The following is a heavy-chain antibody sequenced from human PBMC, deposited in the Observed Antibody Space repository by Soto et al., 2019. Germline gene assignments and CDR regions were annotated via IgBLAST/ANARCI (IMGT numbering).Heavy chain of an antibody. CDR2: IHSSGSI. CDR3: ARDLDGLHDDTSGPFPRPG. V-gene: IGHV4-30-4*01. J-gene: IGHJ1*01. Sequence: PSETLSLTCTASGGSISSDDYYWSWIRQAPGRGLEWIGYIHSSGSIYYNPSLKSRATMSIDTAGNQFSLKVSSATVADTAVYYCARDLDGLHDDTSGPFPRPGWGQGTLVTVSS. CDR1: GGSISSDDYY. D-gene: IGHD3-22*01.